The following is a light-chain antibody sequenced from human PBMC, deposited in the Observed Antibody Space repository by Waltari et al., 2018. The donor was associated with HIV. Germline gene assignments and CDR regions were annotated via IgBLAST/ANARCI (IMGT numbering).Light chain of an antibody. V-gene: IGLV2-8*01. J-gene: IGLJ3*02. CDR2: EVN. CDR3: NSYAGSNNWV. Sequence: QSALPQPPSPSGSPGPSVTLSRPGPSSDVWGPTYVSLYQHHPGKAPTRMIYEVNKRPSGVPDRFSGSKSANTASLTVSGLQADDEADYYCNSYAGSNNWVFGGGTKLTGL. CDR1: SSDVWGPTY.